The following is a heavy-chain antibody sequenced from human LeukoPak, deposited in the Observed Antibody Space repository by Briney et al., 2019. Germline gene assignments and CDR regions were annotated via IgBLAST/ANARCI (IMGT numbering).Heavy chain of an antibody. CDR2: ISSTGGST. V-gene: IGHV3-23*01. D-gene: IGHD2-2*01. CDR1: GFTFSSYA. Sequence: GGSLRLSCAASGFTFSSYAMSWVRQAPGKGLEWVSAISSTGGSTYYADSVKGRLTISRDNSKNTLYLQMNSLRAEDTAVYYCAKAAQLLHGIFDYWGQGTLVTVSS. J-gene: IGHJ4*02. CDR3: AKAAQLLHGIFDY.